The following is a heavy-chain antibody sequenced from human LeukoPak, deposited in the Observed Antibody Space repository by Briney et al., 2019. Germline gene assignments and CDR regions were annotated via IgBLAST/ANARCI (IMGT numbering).Heavy chain of an antibody. D-gene: IGHD3-22*01. V-gene: IGHV3-11*01. CDR3: AKDGYYYDSSGYYHNYYYYGMDV. CDR2: ISSSGSTI. Sequence: GGSLRLSCAASGFTFSDYYMSRIRQAPGKGLEWVSYISSSGSTIYYADSVKGRFTISRDNAKNSLYLQMNSLRAEDTALYYCAKDGYYYDSSGYYHNYYYYGMDVWGQGTTVTVSS. CDR1: GFTFSDYY. J-gene: IGHJ6*02.